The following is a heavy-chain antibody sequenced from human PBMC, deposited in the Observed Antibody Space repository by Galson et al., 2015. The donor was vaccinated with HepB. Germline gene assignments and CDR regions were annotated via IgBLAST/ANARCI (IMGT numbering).Heavy chain of an antibody. V-gene: IGHV1-2*02. D-gene: IGHD1-26*01. CDR2: INPNSGGT. J-gene: IGHJ4*02. Sequence: SVKVSCKASGYTFTDYYMHWVRQAPGQGLEWMGWINPNSGGTNSAQKFQGRVTMTGGTSISTAYMELSSLRSDDTAVYYCARAPRWGGSRGMLDYWGQGTLVAVSS. CDR1: GYTFTDYY. CDR3: ARAPRWGGSRGMLDY.